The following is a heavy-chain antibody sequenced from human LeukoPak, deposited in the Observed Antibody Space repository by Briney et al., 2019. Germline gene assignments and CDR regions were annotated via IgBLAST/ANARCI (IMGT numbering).Heavy chain of an antibody. J-gene: IGHJ3*02. CDR3: ARLDIVVVPAAVGIHDAFDI. CDR1: GYSISSGYY. V-gene: IGHV4-38-2*01. Sequence: SETLSLTCAVSGYSISSGYYWGWIRQPPGKGREWIGGIYHSGSTYYNPSLKSRVTISVDTSKNQFSLKLSSVTAADTAVYYCARLDIVVVPAAVGIHDAFDIWGQGTMVTVSS. CDR2: IYHSGST. D-gene: IGHD2-2*01.